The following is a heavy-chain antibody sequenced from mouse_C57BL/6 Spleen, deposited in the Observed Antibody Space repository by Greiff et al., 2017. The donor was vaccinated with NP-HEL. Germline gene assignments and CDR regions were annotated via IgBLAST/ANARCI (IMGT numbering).Heavy chain of an antibody. CDR1: GYTFTSYW. D-gene: IGHD1-1*01. CDR2: IHPNSGST. V-gene: IGHV1-64*01. Sequence: VQLQQPGAELVKPGASVKLSCKASGYTFTSYWMHWVKQRPGQGLEWIGMIHPNSGSTNYNEKFKSKATLTVDKSSSTAYMQLSSLTSEDSAVYYCARRELVTTVVAPDYWGQGTTLTVSS. J-gene: IGHJ2*01. CDR3: ARRELVTTVVAPDY.